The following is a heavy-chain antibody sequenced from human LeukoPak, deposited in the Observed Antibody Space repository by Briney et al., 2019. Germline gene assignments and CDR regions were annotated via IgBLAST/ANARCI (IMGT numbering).Heavy chain of an antibody. CDR3: ARDKGYCSSTSCYTYAFDI. CDR1: GDTFSSYA. J-gene: IGHJ3*02. D-gene: IGHD2-2*02. V-gene: IGHV1-69*13. CDR2: IIPIFGTA. Sequence: GASVKVSCKASGDTFSSYAISWVRQAPGQGLEWMGGIIPIFGTANYAQKFQGRVTITADESTSTAYMELSSLRSEDTAVYYCARDKGYCSSTSCYTYAFDIWGQGTMVTVSS.